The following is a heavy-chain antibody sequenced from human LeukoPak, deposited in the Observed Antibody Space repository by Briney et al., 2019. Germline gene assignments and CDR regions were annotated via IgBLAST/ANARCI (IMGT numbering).Heavy chain of an antibody. CDR1: GGSISSYY. CDR2: IYYSGST. J-gene: IGHJ6*02. Sequence: SETLSLTCTVSGGSISSYYWSWLRQPPGKGLEWIGYIYYSGSTNYNPSLKSRVTISVDTSKNQFSLKLSSVTAADTAVYYCARDLWGAVAYYGMDVWGQGTTVTVS. V-gene: IGHV4-59*01. CDR3: ARDLWGAVAYYGMDV. D-gene: IGHD6-19*01.